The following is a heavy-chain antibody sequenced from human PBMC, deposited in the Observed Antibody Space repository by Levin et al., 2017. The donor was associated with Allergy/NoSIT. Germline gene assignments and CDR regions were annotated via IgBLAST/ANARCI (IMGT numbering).Heavy chain of an antibody. D-gene: IGHD6-13*01. CDR2: IIPIFGTA. J-gene: IGHJ4*02. CDR3: AREAGIAAAGTYYFDY. Sequence: ASVKVSCKASGGTFSSYAISWVRQAPGQGLEWMGGIIPIFGTANYAQKFQGRVTITADESTSTAYMELSSLRSEDTAVYYCAREAGIAAAGTYYFDYWGQGTLVTVSS. V-gene: IGHV1-69*13. CDR1: GGTFSSYA.